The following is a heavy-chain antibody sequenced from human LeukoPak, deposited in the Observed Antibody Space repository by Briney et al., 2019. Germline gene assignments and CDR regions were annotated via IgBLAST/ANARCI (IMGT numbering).Heavy chain of an antibody. CDR3: ARGRVSSSTWYSTYYYFFYMDF. J-gene: IGHJ6*03. D-gene: IGHD4-11*01. V-gene: IGHV4-59*01. Sequence: SETLSLTCAVSGGSISSYYWSWIRQPPGKGLEWIGYVDHTGSTKFNPSLNGRVSISRDTSNNFFSLRLRSVTAADTAVYFCARGRVSSSTWYSTYYYFFYMDFWGKGTTVTVSS. CDR2: VDHTGST. CDR1: GGSISSYY.